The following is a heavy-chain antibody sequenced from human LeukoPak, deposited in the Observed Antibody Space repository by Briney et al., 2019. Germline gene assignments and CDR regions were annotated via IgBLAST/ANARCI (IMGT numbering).Heavy chain of an antibody. V-gene: IGHV1-2*02. CDR2: INPNSGGT. J-gene: IGHJ4*02. D-gene: IGHD5-18*01. CDR1: GYTFTGHY. CDR3: ASSYSYGSTHFDY. Sequence: ASVKVSCKASGYTFTGHYMHWVRQAPGQGLEWMGWINPNSGGTNYAQKFQGRVTMTRDTSISTAYMELSRLRSDDTAVYYCASSYSYGSTHFDYWGQGTLVTVSS.